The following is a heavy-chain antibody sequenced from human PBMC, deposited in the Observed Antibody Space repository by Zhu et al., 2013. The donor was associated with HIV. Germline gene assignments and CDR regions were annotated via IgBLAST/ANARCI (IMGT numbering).Heavy chain of an antibody. Sequence: QVQLQESGPGLVKPSETLSLTCTVSGYSISSGYYWGWIRQPPGKGLEWIGSIYHSGSTYYNPSLKSRVTISVDTSKNQFSLKLSSVTAADTAVYYCARTLGIQRGFWFDPWGQGTLVTVSS. D-gene: IGHD5-18*01. CDR3: ARTLGIQRGFWFDP. V-gene: IGHV4-38-2*02. CDR1: GYSISSGYY. J-gene: IGHJ5*02. CDR2: IYHSGST.